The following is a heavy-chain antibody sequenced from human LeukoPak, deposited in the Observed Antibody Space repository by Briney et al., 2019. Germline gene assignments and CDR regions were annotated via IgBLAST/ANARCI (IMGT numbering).Heavy chain of an antibody. Sequence: ASVKVSCKASGYTFTSYYMHWVRQAPGQGLEWMGIINPSGGSTSYAQKFQGRVTMTRDTSTSTVYMELSSLRSEDTAVYYCARAYTIFGVVRGFYFDYWGQGTLVTVSS. D-gene: IGHD3-3*01. CDR2: INPSGGST. CDR1: GYTFTSYY. V-gene: IGHV1-46*01. J-gene: IGHJ4*02. CDR3: ARAYTIFGVVRGFYFDY.